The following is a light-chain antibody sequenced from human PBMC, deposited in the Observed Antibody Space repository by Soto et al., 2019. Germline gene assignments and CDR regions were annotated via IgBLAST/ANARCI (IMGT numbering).Light chain of an antibody. V-gene: IGLV2-14*03. J-gene: IGLJ3*02. Sequence: QSALTQPASVSGSPGQSITISCTGTSSDVGGNSYVSWYQQHPGKAPKLMISDVSNRPSGVSDRFSGSKSGNTASLTISGLQAEDEADYYCSAYTSSTTVFGGGTQLTVL. CDR1: SSDVGGNSY. CDR2: DVS. CDR3: SAYTSSTTV.